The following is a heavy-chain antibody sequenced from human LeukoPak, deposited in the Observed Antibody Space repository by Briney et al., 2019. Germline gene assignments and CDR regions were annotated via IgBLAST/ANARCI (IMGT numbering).Heavy chain of an antibody. CDR1: GGSFSGYY. V-gene: IGHV4-34*01. CDR2: INHSGST. Sequence: SETLSLTCAVYGGSFSGYYWSWIRQPPGKGLEWIGEINHSGSTNYNPSLKSRVTISVDTSKNQFSLKLSSVTAADTAVYYCARGSAIFVAYFDYWGQGTLVTVSS. J-gene: IGHJ4*02. CDR3: ARGSAIFVAYFDY. D-gene: IGHD3-3*01.